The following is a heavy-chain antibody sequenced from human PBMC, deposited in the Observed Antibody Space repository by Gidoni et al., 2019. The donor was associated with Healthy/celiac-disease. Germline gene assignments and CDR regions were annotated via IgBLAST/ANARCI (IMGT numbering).Heavy chain of an antibody. V-gene: IGHV4-39*01. J-gene: IGHJ1*01. CDR3: ARLGGYYDSSGYFAEYFQH. D-gene: IGHD3-22*01. Sequence: QLQLQESGPGLVKPSETLSLTCTVSGGSISSSSYYWGWIRQPPGKGLEWIGSIYYSGSTYYNPSLKSRVTISVDTSKNQFSLKLSSVTAADTAVYYCARLGGYYDSSGYFAEYFQHWGQGTLVTVSS. CDR1: GGSISSSSYY. CDR2: IYYSGST.